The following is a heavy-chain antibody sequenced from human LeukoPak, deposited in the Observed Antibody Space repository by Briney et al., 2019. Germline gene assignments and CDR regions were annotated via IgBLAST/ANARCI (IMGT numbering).Heavy chain of an antibody. Sequence: GGSLRLSCAASGFTFSTYWMHWVRQAPGKGLVWVSRINTDGSSTSYADSVKGRFTISRDNAKNTLYLQMNSLRAEDTAVYYCARDFGGYYPDYWGQGTLVTVSS. CDR1: GFTFSTYW. J-gene: IGHJ4*02. CDR3: ARDFGGYYPDY. D-gene: IGHD3-10*01. V-gene: IGHV3-74*01. CDR2: INTDGSST.